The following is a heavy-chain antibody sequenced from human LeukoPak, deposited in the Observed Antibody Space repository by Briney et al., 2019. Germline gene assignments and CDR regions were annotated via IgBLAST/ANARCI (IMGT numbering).Heavy chain of an antibody. Sequence: SETLSLTCTVSGGSISSYYWSWIRQPPGKGLEWIGYIYYSGSTNYNPSLKSRVTISVDTSKNQFSLKLSSVTAADTAVYYCARRKHYDSSGYYDSYNWFDPWGQGTLVTVSS. D-gene: IGHD3-22*01. J-gene: IGHJ5*02. V-gene: IGHV4-59*08. CDR2: IYYSGST. CDR3: ARRKHYDSSGYYDSYNWFDP. CDR1: GGSISSYY.